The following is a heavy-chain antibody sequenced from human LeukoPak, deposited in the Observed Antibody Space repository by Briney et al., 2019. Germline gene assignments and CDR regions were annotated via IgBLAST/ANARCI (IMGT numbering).Heavy chain of an antibody. V-gene: IGHV1-18*01. D-gene: IGHD3-10*01. CDR2: ISGYNGNT. J-gene: IGHJ6*02. CDR3: ARGWYFFGSGSYYPEGMDV. CDR1: GHTFPSSG. Sequence: GASVKVSFKASGHTFPSSGTNWVRQAPGQGLEWMGWISGYNGNTNYAQKLQGRVTITTDTSTSTAYMELRSLRSDDTAVYYCARGWYFFGSGSYYPEGMDVWGQGTTVTVSS.